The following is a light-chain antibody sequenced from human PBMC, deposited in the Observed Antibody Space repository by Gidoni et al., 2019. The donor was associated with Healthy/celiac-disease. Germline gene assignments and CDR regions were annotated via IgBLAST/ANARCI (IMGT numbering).Light chain of an antibody. CDR3: QQYNSYSLT. V-gene: IGKV1-5*03. CDR1: QSISSW. J-gene: IGKJ1*01. CDR2: KAF. Sequence: DIQRTQSPSTLSASVGDRVTITCRASQSISSWLDWYQQKPGKAPKLLIYKAFSLESGVPSRFSGSGSGTEFTLTISSLQPDDFATYYCQQYNSYSLTFGQGTKVEIK.